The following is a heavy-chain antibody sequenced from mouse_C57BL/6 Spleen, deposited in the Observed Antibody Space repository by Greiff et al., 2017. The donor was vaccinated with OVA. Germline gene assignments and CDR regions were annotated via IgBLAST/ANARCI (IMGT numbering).Heavy chain of an antibody. Sequence: EVNVVESEGGLVQPGSSMKLSCTASGFTFSDYYMAWVRQVPEKGLEWVANINYDGSSTYYLDSLKSRFIISRDNAKNILYLQMSSLKSEDTATYYCARVRRGDYFDYWGQGTTLTVSS. CDR3: ARVRRGDYFDY. J-gene: IGHJ2*01. CDR1: GFTFSDYY. V-gene: IGHV5-16*01. CDR2: INYDGSST.